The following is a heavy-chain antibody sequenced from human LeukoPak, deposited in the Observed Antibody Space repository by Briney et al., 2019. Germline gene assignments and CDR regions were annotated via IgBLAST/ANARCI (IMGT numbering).Heavy chain of an antibody. CDR2: INHSGST. J-gene: IGHJ4*02. Sequence: SETLSLTCAVYGGSFSGYYWSWIRQPPGKGLEWIGEINHSGSTNYNPSLKSRVPISVDTSKNQFSLKLSSVTAADTAVYYCAVLRDGSFYYFDYWGQGTLVTVSS. V-gene: IGHV4-34*01. CDR3: AVLRDGSFYYFDY. D-gene: IGHD5-24*01. CDR1: GGSFSGYY.